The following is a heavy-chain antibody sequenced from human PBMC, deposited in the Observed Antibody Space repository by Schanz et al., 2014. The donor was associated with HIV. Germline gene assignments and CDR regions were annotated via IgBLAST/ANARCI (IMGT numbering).Heavy chain of an antibody. CDR2: ISGSDGDT. V-gene: IGHV3-23*04. D-gene: IGHD3-10*01. CDR1: GFSFDTFG. J-gene: IGHJ4*02. CDR3: VRGLLFQGFFDS. Sequence: VQLVESGGGVVQPGRSLRLSCAGSGFSFDTFGIHWVRQAPGKGLDWVSTISGSDGDTYYADSVRGRFTISRDNSKNTLYLQMNSLRAEDTAVYYCVRGLLFQGFFDSWGQGALVTVSS.